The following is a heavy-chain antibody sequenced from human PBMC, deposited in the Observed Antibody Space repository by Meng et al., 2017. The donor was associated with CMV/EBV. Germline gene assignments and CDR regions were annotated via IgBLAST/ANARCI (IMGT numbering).Heavy chain of an antibody. CDR1: GFTSSSYS. Sequence: GGSLRLSCAASGFTSSSYSMNWVRQAPGKGLAWVSYISSSSSTIYYADSVKGRFTISRDNAKNSLYLQMNSLRAEDTAVYYCAREVEKWLLLVRTGYYYGMDVWGQGTTVTVSS. CDR3: AREVEKWLLLVRTGYYYGMDV. V-gene: IGHV3-48*04. CDR2: ISSSSSTI. D-gene: IGHD3-3*01. J-gene: IGHJ6*02.